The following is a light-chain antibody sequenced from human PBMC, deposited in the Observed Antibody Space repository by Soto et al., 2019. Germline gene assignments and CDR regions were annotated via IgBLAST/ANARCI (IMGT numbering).Light chain of an antibody. Sequence: IQMIQSPSTLSASVGDTVTITCRASQGVSVYLAWYQHKPGKAPKVLIHRTSTLESGVPSRFSGSGSGTEFTLTISDLEPDDFATSYCQQYSGTFLTFGGGTKV. CDR2: RTS. J-gene: IGKJ4*01. V-gene: IGKV1-5*03. CDR1: QGVSVY. CDR3: QQYSGTFLT.